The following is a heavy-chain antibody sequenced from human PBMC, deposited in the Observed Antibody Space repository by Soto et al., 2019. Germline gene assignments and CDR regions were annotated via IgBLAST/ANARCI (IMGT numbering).Heavy chain of an antibody. J-gene: IGHJ4*02. D-gene: IGHD4-17*01. CDR2: THHSGST. Sequence: SETLSLTCAVYGGSLSGNYWGWIRQPPGKGLEWIGETHHSGSTAYNPSLKSRVTISVDTSKNQFSLKLNSVTAADTAVYYCARRRYPYGDLDYWGQGTLVTVSS. CDR1: GGSLSGNY. CDR3: ARRRYPYGDLDY. V-gene: IGHV4-34*01.